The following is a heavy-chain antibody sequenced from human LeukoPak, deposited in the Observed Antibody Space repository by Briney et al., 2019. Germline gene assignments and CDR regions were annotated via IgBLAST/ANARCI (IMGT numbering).Heavy chain of an antibody. CDR1: GFTFSSYS. V-gene: IGHV3-21*01. J-gene: IGHJ4*02. CDR3: ATDVPAVTIFGY. D-gene: IGHD2-2*01. Sequence: GGSLRLSCAASGFTFSSYSMNWVRKAPGKGLEWVSSISSSSSYIYYADSVKGRFTISRDNAKNTLYLQMNSLRAEDTAVYYCATDVPAVTIFGYWGQGTLVTVSS. CDR2: ISSSSSYI.